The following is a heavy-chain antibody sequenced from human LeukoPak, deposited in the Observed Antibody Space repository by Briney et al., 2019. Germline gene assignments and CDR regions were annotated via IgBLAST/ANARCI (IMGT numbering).Heavy chain of an antibody. Sequence: GGSLRLSCAASGFTFSTYTMNWVRQAPGKGLEWVSSISSRSTYIYYADSVKGRFTISRDSAKNSLYLQMNSLRAEDTAMYYCVRAPPYCGGDCSEWYFDLWGRGTLVTVSS. CDR3: VRAPPYCGGDCSEWYFDL. J-gene: IGHJ2*01. CDR2: ISSRSTYI. V-gene: IGHV3-21*01. D-gene: IGHD2-21*02. CDR1: GFTFSTYT.